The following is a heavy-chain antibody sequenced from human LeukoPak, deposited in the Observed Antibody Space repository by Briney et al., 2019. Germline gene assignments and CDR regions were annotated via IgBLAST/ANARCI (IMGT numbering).Heavy chain of an antibody. CDR1: GGSINSNSYY. CDR2: IYYSGST. D-gene: IGHD3-22*01. J-gene: IGHJ4*02. V-gene: IGHV4-39*07. CDR3: ARADNLFDSSGYYWTV. Sequence: SETLSLTCTVSGGSINSNSYYWGWIRQPPGKGLEWIANIYYSGSTSYNPSPRSRVTISVDTSKNQFSLRLTSVTAADTAVYYCARADNLFDSSGYYWTVWGQGTLVTVSS.